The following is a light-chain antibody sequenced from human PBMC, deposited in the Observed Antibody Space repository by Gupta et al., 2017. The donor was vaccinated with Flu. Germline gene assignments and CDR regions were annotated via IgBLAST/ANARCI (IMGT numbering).Light chain of an antibody. V-gene: IGKV1-6*01. CDR2: AAS. CDR1: QVIRND. Sequence: AIQMTQSPSSLSASVGDRVTITCRASQVIRNDLGWYQQKPGKAPKLLIYAASSLQSGVPSRFSGSGSGTDVTLTISSLQPVDFATYYCRQDYNYPWTFGQGTKVEIK. J-gene: IGKJ1*01. CDR3: RQDYNYPWT.